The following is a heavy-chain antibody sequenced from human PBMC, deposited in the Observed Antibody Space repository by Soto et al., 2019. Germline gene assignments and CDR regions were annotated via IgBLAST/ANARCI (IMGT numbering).Heavy chain of an antibody. V-gene: IGHV3-23*01. CDR3: VSWVSTHFDY. Sequence: LRLSCAASRYTFKSHGLSWVRQAPGKGLEWVSTIDSSGVNTHYADSVKGRFTISRDNSRNTLHLQMHDLRADDTALYYCVSWVSTHFDYWGHGTVVTVSS. J-gene: IGHJ4*01. CDR1: RYTFKSHG. D-gene: IGHD3-16*01. CDR2: IDSSGVNT.